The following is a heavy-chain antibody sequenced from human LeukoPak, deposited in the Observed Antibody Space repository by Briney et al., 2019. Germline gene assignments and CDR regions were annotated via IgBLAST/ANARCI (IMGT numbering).Heavy chain of an antibody. CDR1: GYTFTSYY. Sequence: ASIKFSCKASGYTFTSYYMPWVRQGPGQGLEWMGIINPSGGSTSYAQKFQGRVTMTRDTSTSTVYMELSSLRSEDTAVCYCARGAEQWLVGIDYWGQGTLVTVSS. V-gene: IGHV1-46*01. CDR3: ARGAEQWLVGIDY. D-gene: IGHD6-19*01. CDR2: INPSGGST. J-gene: IGHJ4*02.